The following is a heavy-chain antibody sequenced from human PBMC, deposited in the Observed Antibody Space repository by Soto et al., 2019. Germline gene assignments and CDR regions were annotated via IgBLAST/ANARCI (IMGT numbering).Heavy chain of an antibody. V-gene: IGHV1-69*12. D-gene: IGHD6-19*01. CDR3: ARDRTRGIALTGSDAFDI. CDR1: GGTFSSYV. CDR2: IIPVFGTS. Sequence: QVHLVQSGAEVKKPGSSVKVSCKASGGTFSSYVISWVRQASGQGLEWMGEIIPVFGTSNYAQKFQGRVTITADESTSTVYMEMSSLRSEDTAVYYCARDRTRGIALTGSDAFDIWGQGTMVTVSS. J-gene: IGHJ3*02.